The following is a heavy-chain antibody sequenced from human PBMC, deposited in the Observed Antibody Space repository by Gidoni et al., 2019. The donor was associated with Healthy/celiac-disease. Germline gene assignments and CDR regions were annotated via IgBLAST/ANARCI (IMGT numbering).Heavy chain of an antibody. CDR3: ARGGSYAYNWFDP. Sequence: QVQLVESGGGVVQPGRSLRLSCAASGFTFSSYAMHWVRQAPGKGLEWVAVISYDGSNKYYADSVKGRFTISRDNSKNTLYLQMNSLRAEDTAVYYCARGGSYAYNWFDPWGQGTLVTVSS. V-gene: IGHV3-30-3*01. D-gene: IGHD1-26*01. CDR1: GFTFSSYA. CDR2: ISYDGSNK. J-gene: IGHJ5*02.